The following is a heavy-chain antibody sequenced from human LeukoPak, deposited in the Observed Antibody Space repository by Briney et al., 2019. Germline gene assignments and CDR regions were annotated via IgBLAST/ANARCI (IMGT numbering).Heavy chain of an antibody. CDR1: GFTFSTYA. D-gene: IGHD4-23*01. J-gene: IGHJ4*02. V-gene: IGHV3-23*01. Sequence: GGSLRLSCAASGFTFSTYAMHWVRQAPGKGLEWVSAFSNSGETHYADSVKGRFTISRDNSKNTLYLQMNSLRADDTALYYCAKDLRLSVGTSPFDHWGQGTLVTVSS. CDR3: AKDLRLSVGTSPFDH. CDR2: FSNSGET.